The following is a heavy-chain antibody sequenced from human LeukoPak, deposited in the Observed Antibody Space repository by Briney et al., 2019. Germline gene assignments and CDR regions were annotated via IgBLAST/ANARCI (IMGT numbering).Heavy chain of an antibody. D-gene: IGHD6-6*01. Sequence: ASVKVSCKASGYTFTGYYMHWVQQAPGQGLEWMGWINPNSGGTNYAQKFQGRVTMTRDTSISTAYMELSRLRSDDTAVYYCAREGSIAARGRKGWFDPWGQGTLVTVSS. CDR3: AREGSIAARGRKGWFDP. V-gene: IGHV1-2*02. CDR2: INPNSGGT. J-gene: IGHJ5*02. CDR1: GYTFTGYY.